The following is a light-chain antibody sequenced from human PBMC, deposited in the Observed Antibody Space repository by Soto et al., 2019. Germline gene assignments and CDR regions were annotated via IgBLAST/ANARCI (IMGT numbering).Light chain of an antibody. CDR3: SSYTSSSTRV. V-gene: IGLV2-14*01. Sequence: QSALTQPASVSGSPGQSITISCTGTSSDVGGYNYVSWYQQHPGKAPKLMIYDVSNRPSGVSTRFSGSKSGNTASLTISGLQAEDEAAYYCSSYTSSSTRVFGGGTKVTVL. CDR2: DVS. J-gene: IGLJ2*01. CDR1: SSDVGGYNY.